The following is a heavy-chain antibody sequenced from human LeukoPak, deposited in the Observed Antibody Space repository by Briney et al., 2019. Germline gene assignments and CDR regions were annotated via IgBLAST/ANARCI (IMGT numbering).Heavy chain of an antibody. CDR1: GFTFSTYW. D-gene: IGHD6-19*01. CDR2: IKQDGSEK. CDR3: ARLAGYSSGWSGDDAFDI. J-gene: IGHJ3*02. V-gene: IGHV3-7*01. Sequence: GGSLRLSCAASGFTFSTYWMSWVRQAPGKGLEWVANIKQDGSEKYYVDSVKGRFTISRDNAKNSLYLQMNSLRAEDTAVYYCARLAGYSSGWSGDDAFDIWGQGTMVTVSS.